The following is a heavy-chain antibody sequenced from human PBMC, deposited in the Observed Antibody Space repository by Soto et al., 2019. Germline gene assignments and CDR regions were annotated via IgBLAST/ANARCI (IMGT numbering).Heavy chain of an antibody. CDR2: IIPIFGTA. CDR1: GGTFSSYA. J-gene: IGHJ4*02. D-gene: IGHD3-22*01. Sequence: ASVKVSCKASGGTFSSYAISWVRQAPGQGLEWMGGIIPIFGTANYAQKFQGRVTITADESTSTAYMELSSLRSEDTAVYYCAGLLTYYYDSSGYYRGAGGFDYWGQGTLVTVSS. V-gene: IGHV1-69*13. CDR3: AGLLTYYYDSSGYYRGAGGFDY.